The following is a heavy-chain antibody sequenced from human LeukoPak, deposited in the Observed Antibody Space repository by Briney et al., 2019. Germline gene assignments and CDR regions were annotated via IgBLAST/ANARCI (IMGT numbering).Heavy chain of an antibody. CDR2: ISGSGGST. V-gene: IGHV3-23*01. J-gene: IGHJ4*02. CDR1: GFTLTTYA. Sequence: GGSLRLSCAASGFTLTTYAMYWVRQAPGKGLEWVSSISGSGGSTYYADSVKGRFTISRDNSKNTLYLQMNSLGAEDTALFYCAKDGSSSWNCFDSWGQGTLVTVSS. D-gene: IGHD1-26*01. CDR3: AKDGSSSWNCFDS.